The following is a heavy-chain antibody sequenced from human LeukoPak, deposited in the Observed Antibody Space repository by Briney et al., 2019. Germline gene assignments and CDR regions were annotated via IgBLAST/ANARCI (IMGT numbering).Heavy chain of an antibody. CDR2: ISGSGGST. Sequence: GGSLRLSCAASGFTFSSYSMNWVRQAPGKGLEWVSAISGSGGSTYYADSVKGRFTISRDNFKNTLYLQMNSLRAEDTAVYYCAKDLSGSYKSVDYWGQGTLVTVSS. D-gene: IGHD1-26*01. CDR3: AKDLSGSYKSVDY. J-gene: IGHJ4*02. CDR1: GFTFSSYS. V-gene: IGHV3-23*01.